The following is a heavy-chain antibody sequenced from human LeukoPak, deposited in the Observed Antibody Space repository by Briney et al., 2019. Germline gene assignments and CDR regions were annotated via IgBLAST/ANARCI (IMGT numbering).Heavy chain of an antibody. D-gene: IGHD3-10*01. CDR3: AKENYGSGSPVDY. CDR2: ISENGGTT. J-gene: IGHJ4*02. V-gene: IGHV3-23*01. Sequence: GGSLRLSCVVSGFTFSNYWMTWVRQAPGKWLEWVSGISENGGTTYYADSVRGRFIIFRDNSKNTLYLQMNSLRAEDTAVYYCAKENYGSGSPVDYWGQGTLVTVSS. CDR1: GFTFSNYW.